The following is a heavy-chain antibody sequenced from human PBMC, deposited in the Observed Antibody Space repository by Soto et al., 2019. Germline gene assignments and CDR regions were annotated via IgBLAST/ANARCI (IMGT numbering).Heavy chain of an antibody. Sequence: PKLSCAASGFTFSSYGMHWVRQAPGKGLEWVAVISYDGSNKYYADSVKGRFTISRDNSKNTLYLQMNSLRAEDTAVYYCAKVVSITIFWAPDYYYGMDVWGQGTTVTVSS. D-gene: IGHD3-9*01. CDR1: GFTFSSYG. J-gene: IGHJ6*02. CDR3: AKVVSITIFWAPDYYYGMDV. V-gene: IGHV3-30*18. CDR2: ISYDGSNK.